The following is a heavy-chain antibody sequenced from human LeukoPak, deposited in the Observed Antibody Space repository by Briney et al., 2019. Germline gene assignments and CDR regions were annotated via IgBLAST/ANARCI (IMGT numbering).Heavy chain of an antibody. J-gene: IGHJ2*01. V-gene: IGHV4-34*01. CDR3: ARVPKYFDL. Sequence: SETLSLTCTVSGGSISSYYWSWIRQPPGKGLEWIGQINHSRSTHYNPSLKSRVTISVDTSKNQFSLKLSSVTAADTAVYYCARVPKYFDLWGRGTLVTVSS. CDR1: GGSISSYY. CDR2: INHSRST.